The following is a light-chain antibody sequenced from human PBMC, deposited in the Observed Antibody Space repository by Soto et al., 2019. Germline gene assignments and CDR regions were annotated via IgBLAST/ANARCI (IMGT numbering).Light chain of an antibody. CDR1: QSVSSY. V-gene: IGKV3D-20*02. Sequence: EIVLTQSPATLSLSPGERATLSCRASQSVSSYLAWYQQKPGQAPRLLIYGASSRATGIPDRFSGSGSGTDFTLTISRLEPEDFAVYYCQQRSNRPITFGQGTRLEIK. J-gene: IGKJ5*01. CDR2: GAS. CDR3: QQRSNRPIT.